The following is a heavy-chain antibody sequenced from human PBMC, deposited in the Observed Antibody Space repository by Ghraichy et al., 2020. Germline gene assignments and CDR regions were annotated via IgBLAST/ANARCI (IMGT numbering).Heavy chain of an antibody. CDR2: INHSGST. CDR1: GGSFSGYY. V-gene: IGHV4-34*01. D-gene: IGHD3-10*01. J-gene: IGHJ5*02. Sequence: SETPSLTCAVYGGSFSGYYWSWIRQPPGKGLEWIGEINHSGSTNYNPSLKSRVTISVDTSKNQFSLKLSSVTAADTAVYYCARGGYYYGSGSFYNWFDPWGQGTLVTVSS. CDR3: ARGGYYYGSGSFYNWFDP.